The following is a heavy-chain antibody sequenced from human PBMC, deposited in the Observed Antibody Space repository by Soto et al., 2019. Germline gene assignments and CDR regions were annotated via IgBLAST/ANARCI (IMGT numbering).Heavy chain of an antibody. CDR2: INHSGST. V-gene: IGHV4-34*01. J-gene: IGHJ6*02. CDR3: ARSDYGSGSYRKSYYYYGMDV. D-gene: IGHD3-10*01. CDR1: GGSFSGYY. Sequence: PSETLSLTCAVYGGSFSGYYWSWIRQPPGKGLEWIGEINHSGSTNYNPSLKSRVTISVDTSKNQFSLKLSSVTAADTAVYYCARSDYGSGSYRKSYYYYGMDVWGQGTTVTVSS.